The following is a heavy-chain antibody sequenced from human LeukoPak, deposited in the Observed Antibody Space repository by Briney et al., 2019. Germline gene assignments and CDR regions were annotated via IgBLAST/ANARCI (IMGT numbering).Heavy chain of an antibody. Sequence: PSETLSLTCTVSGDSISSGSHYWSWIRQPAGKGLEWIGRIYSSGRINYNLPLKSRVTISVDTSKNQFSLKLSSVTAADTAVYYCARLYYDSSGYFDYWGQGTQVTVSS. J-gene: IGHJ4*02. CDR3: ARLYYDSSGYFDY. V-gene: IGHV4-61*02. CDR1: GDSISSGSHY. CDR2: IYSSGRI. D-gene: IGHD3-22*01.